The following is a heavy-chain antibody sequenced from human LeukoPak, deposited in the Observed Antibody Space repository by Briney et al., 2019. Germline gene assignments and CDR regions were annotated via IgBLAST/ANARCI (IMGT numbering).Heavy chain of an antibody. V-gene: IGHV4-61*02. J-gene: IGHJ6*03. CDR1: GGSISSGSYY. D-gene: IGHD5-18*01. CDR2: IYTSGST. CDR3: ARLSEDTAMYYYYYYMDV. Sequence: SETLSLTCTVSGGSISSGSYYWSWIRQPAGKGLEWIGRIYTSGSTNYNPSLKSRVTISVDTSKNQFSLKLSSVTAADTAVYYCARLSEDTAMYYYYYYMDVWGKGTTVTVSS.